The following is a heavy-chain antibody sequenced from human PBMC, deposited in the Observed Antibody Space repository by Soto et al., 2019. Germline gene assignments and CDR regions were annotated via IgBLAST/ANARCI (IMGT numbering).Heavy chain of an antibody. CDR3: HSNYDRWGGMDV. D-gene: IGHD4-4*01. Sequence: GGSLRLSCAASGFTFSSYAMHWVRQAPGKGLEWVAVISYDGSNKYYADSVKGRFTISRDNSKNTLYLQMNSLRAEDTAVYYCHSNYDRWGGMDVWGQGTTVTVSS. CDR2: ISYDGSNK. CDR1: GFTFSSYA. J-gene: IGHJ6*02. V-gene: IGHV3-30-3*01.